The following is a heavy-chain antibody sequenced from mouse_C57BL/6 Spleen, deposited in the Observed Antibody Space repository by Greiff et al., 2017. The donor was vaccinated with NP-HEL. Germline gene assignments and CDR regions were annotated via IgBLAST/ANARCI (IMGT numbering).Heavy chain of an antibody. J-gene: IGHJ1*03. Sequence: QVQLKQSGAELVKPGASVKISCKASGYAFSSYWMNWVKQRPGKGLEWIGQIYPGDGDTNYNGKFKGKATLTADKSSSTAYMQLSSLTSEDSAVYFCARGWDYYGFPVWGTGTTVTVSS. CDR2: IYPGDGDT. CDR1: GYAFSSYW. V-gene: IGHV1-80*01. D-gene: IGHD1-1*01. CDR3: ARGWDYYGFPV.